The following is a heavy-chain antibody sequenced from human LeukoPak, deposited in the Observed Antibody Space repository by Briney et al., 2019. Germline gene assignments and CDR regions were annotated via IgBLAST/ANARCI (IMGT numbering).Heavy chain of an antibody. J-gene: IGHJ4*02. CDR1: GISFRNYA. V-gene: IGHV3-23*01. CDR3: ARVSWVSDPYAVR. Sequence: PGGSLRLSCAASGISFRNYAMSWVRQAPARGPEWVSSLRGNDETFYADSVKGRFTLSRDDSRNTVYLQLNNLRVEDTAIYYCARVSWVSDPYAVRGGQGTQVTVSS. CDR2: LRGNDET. D-gene: IGHD2-2*01.